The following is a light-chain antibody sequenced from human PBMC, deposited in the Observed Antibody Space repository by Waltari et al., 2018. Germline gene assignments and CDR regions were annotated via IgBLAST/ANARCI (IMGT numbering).Light chain of an antibody. Sequence: QFVVTQSPSASASLGASVRLTCTLSGGHINYAIAWHQQRPEKGLRFLIKLNGDGSHTKGDGFPDRFSASSSGSDYYLTISSLQSEDEADYYCQTWATGGVFGGGTKLTVL. CDR2: LNGDGSH. V-gene: IGLV4-69*01. CDR1: GGHINYA. J-gene: IGLJ3*02. CDR3: QTWATGGV.